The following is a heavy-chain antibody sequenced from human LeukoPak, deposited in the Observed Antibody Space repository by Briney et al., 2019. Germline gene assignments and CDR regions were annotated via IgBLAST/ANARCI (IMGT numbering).Heavy chain of an antibody. CDR2: FYTSGST. D-gene: IGHD4-11*01. CDR1: GGSISSWQ. J-gene: IGHJ4*02. V-gene: IGHV4-4*07. CDR3: AREAKTRNFDY. Sequence: SETLSLTCTVSGGSISSWQWSWIRQPAGKGLEWIGRFYTSGSTNYNPSLKSRVTMSLDTSKNQFFLKLSSVTAADTAVYYCAREAKTRNFDYWGQGTLVTVSS.